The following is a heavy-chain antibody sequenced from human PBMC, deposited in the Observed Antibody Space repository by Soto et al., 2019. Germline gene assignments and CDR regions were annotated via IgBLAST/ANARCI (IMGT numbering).Heavy chain of an antibody. D-gene: IGHD3-3*02. Sequence: GGSLRLSCAASGFTFSDYYMSWIRQAPGKGLEWVSYISSSGSTIYYADTEKGRFTISRDNAKNSLYQQMISLRVEYTSLYYCARSFLESSDFDYWGQGTLVTVSS. V-gene: IGHV3-11*01. CDR1: GFTFSDYY. CDR3: ARSFLESSDFDY. CDR2: ISSSGSTI. J-gene: IGHJ4*02.